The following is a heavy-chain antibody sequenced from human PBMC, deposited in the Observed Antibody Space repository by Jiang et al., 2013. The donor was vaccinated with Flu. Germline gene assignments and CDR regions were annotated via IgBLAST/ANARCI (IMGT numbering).Heavy chain of an antibody. Sequence: VQLVESGGGLVQPGGSLRLSCAASGFTFSSYDMHWVRQATGKGLEWVSAIGTAGDTYYPGSVKGRFTISRENAKNSLYLQMNSLRAGDTAVYYCARDLGDYAFDYWGQGTLVTVSS. J-gene: IGHJ4*02. D-gene: IGHD4-17*01. CDR1: GFTFSSYD. CDR3: ARDLGDYAFDY. CDR2: IGTAGDT. V-gene: IGHV3-13*01.